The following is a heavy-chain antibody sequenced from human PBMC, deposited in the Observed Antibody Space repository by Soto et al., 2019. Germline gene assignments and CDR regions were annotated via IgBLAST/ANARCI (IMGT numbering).Heavy chain of an antibody. D-gene: IGHD4-17*01. Sequence: QVQLVQSGAEVKKPGSSVKVSCKASGGTFSSYAISWVRQAPGQGLEWMGGIIPIFGTANYAQKFQGRVTIPADESTSTADMELRGLRSEDTAVYYCARERYYGDDRWFDHWGQGTLVTVSS. CDR3: ARERYYGDDRWFDH. CDR1: GGTFSSYA. CDR2: IIPIFGTA. J-gene: IGHJ5*02. V-gene: IGHV1-69*12.